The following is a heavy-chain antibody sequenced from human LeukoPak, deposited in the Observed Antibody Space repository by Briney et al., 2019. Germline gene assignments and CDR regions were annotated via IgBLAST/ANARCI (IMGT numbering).Heavy chain of an antibody. CDR1: GFSFRNYG. J-gene: IGHJ6*02. V-gene: IGHV3-30*02. CDR3: AKDWRWQQPIYGMNV. CDR2: IPYDRSNQ. Sequence: GGSLRLSCVASGFSFRNYGMHWGRQAPGKGLEWVAFIPYDRSNQYYTDSVKGRFTISRDNSKNTLFLQMNSLRPEDTAIYYCAKDWRWQQPIYGMNVWGQGTTVTVSS. D-gene: IGHD6-13*01.